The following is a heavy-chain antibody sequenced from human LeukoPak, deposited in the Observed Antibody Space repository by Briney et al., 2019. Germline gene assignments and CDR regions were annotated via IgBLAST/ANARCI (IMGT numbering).Heavy chain of an antibody. Sequence: GGSLRLSCAASGFTFSSYSMNWVRQAPGKGLGWVSYISSSSSTIYYADSVKGRFTISRDNAKNSLYLQMNSLRAEDTAVYYCARRRCSGGSCLDAFDIWGQGTMVTVSS. J-gene: IGHJ3*02. CDR1: GFTFSSYS. CDR3: ARRRCSGGSCLDAFDI. CDR2: ISSSSSTI. V-gene: IGHV3-48*01. D-gene: IGHD2-15*01.